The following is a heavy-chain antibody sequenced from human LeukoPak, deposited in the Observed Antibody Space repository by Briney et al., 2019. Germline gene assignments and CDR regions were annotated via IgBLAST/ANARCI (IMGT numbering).Heavy chain of an antibody. CDR2: INSDGSST. J-gene: IGHJ4*02. V-gene: IGHV3-74*01. CDR3: AKGFSAAMSIY. D-gene: IGHD2-2*01. Sequence: GGSLRLSCAASGFTFSSYWMHWVRQAPGKGLVWVSRINSDGSSTSYADSVKGRFTISRDNSKNTLYLQMNSLRAEDTAVYYCAKGFSAAMSIYWGQGTLVTVSS. CDR1: GFTFSSYW.